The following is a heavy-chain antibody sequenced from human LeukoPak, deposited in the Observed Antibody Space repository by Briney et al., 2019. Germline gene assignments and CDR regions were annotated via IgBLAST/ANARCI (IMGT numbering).Heavy chain of an antibody. CDR1: GFTFSSYA. Sequence: GGSLRLSCAASGFTFSSYAMSWVRQAPGKGLEWVSAISGSGGSTYYADSVKGRFTISRDNSKNTLYLQMNSLRAEDTAVYYCAKTSGRTYYYGSGSLDVWAKGPRSPSPQ. J-gene: IGHJ6*04. D-gene: IGHD3-10*01. CDR2: ISGSGGST. CDR3: AKTSGRTYYYGSGSLDV. V-gene: IGHV3-23*01.